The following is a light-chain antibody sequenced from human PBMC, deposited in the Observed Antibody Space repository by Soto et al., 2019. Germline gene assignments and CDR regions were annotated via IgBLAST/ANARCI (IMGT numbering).Light chain of an antibody. J-gene: IGLJ1*01. CDR2: DVG. CDR3: SSKRGGTYV. Sequence: QSALTQPASVSGSPGQSITISCTGNSSDVGGYNYVSWYQQHPGKAPILMIYDVGSRPSGVSNRFSGSKSGNTASLTISGLQAEDEADYYCSSKRGGTYVFGTGTKVTVL. CDR1: SSDVGGYNY. V-gene: IGLV2-14*03.